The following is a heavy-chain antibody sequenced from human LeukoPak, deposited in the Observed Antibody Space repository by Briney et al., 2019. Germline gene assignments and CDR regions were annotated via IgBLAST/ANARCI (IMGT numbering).Heavy chain of an antibody. Sequence: GALRLSCAASGFTFSSYAMHWVRQAPDKGLEWVAVISYDASKNYYADSVKGRFTISRDNSKNTLYLQMNSLRAEDTAVYYCARDSARYGDHGYFQHWGQGTLVTVSS. V-gene: IGHV3-30*01. D-gene: IGHD4-17*01. CDR2: ISYDASKN. CDR1: GFTFSSYA. J-gene: IGHJ1*01. CDR3: ARDSARYGDHGYFQH.